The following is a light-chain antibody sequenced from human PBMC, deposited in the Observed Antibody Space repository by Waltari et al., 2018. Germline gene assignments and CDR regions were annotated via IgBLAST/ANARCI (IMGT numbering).Light chain of an antibody. CDR3: QTWGTGMPVV. J-gene: IGLJ2*01. Sequence: KCPRYCVKHIGDDSHVKGAGVPERFSGSSCGSGRYLTISSLQSEDEADYYCQTWGTGMPVVFGGGTKLTVL. CDR2: HIGDDSH. V-gene: IGLV4-69*01.